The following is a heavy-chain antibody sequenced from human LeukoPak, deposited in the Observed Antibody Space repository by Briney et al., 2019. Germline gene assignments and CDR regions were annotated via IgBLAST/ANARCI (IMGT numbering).Heavy chain of an antibody. CDR1: GFTFSSYG. CDR2: IRYDGSNK. CDR3: ARDFIYDFWSGTDY. V-gene: IGHV3-30*02. Sequence: HTGGSLRLSCAASGFTFSSYGMYWVRQAPGKGLEWVAFIRYDGSNKYYADSVKGRFTISRDNSKNTLYLQMSSLRAEDTAVYYCARDFIYDFWSGTDYWGQGTLVTVSS. D-gene: IGHD3-3*01. J-gene: IGHJ4*02.